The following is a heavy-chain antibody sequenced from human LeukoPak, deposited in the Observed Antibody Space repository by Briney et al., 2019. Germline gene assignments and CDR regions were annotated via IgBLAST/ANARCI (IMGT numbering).Heavy chain of an antibody. V-gene: IGHV4-39*07. D-gene: IGHD3-10*01. CDR1: GGSISSSSYY. CDR3: ARDPGGYYGSGIVDY. CDR2: IYYSGST. J-gene: IGHJ4*02. Sequence: SETLSLTRTVSGGSISSSSYYWGWIRQPPGKGLEWIGSIYYSGSTYYNPSLKSRVTISVDTSKNQFSLKLSSVTAADTAVYYCARDPGGYYGSGIVDYWGQGTLVTVSS.